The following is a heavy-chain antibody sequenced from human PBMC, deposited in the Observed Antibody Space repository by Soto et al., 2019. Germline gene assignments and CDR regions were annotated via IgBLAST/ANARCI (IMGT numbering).Heavy chain of an antibody. CDR1: GGSISNFY. CDR2: IYYSGTT. V-gene: IGHV4-59*12. J-gene: IGHJ4*02. Sequence: SETLSLTCTVSGGSISNFYWSWIRQPPGKGLEWIGYIYYSGTTSYNPSLNSRVTISVDTSKNQFSLKLSSVTAADTAVYYCASMRGGYDSRGYDYWGQGTLVTVSS. CDR3: ASMRGGYDSRGYDY. D-gene: IGHD3-22*01.